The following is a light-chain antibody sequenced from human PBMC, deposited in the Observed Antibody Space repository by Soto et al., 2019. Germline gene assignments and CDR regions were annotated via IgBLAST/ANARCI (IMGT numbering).Light chain of an antibody. Sequence: EIVITQSPATLSVSPGERATLSCRASQSVSTNLAWYQQKPGQAPRLLIYATSTRATGIPARFSGSGSGTEFTLTISSLQSEDLAVYYCQHYNNWPLLTFGGGTKVDIK. CDR2: ATS. CDR3: QHYNNWPLLT. V-gene: IGKV3-15*01. J-gene: IGKJ4*01. CDR1: QSVSTN.